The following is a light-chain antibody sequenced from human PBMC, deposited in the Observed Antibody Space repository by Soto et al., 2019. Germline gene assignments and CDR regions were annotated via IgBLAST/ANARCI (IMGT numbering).Light chain of an antibody. CDR3: QQYNIYPWT. J-gene: IGKJ1*01. CDR2: AAS. CDR1: QTIISL. Sequence: DIQMTQSPSTLSGSVGERVTITCRASQTIISLLSWYQQKPGKAPKLLIYAASTLQSGVPSRFRGSRSGTEFTLSISSLQPDDFATYYCQQYNIYPWTFGQGTKVDIK. V-gene: IGKV1-5*01.